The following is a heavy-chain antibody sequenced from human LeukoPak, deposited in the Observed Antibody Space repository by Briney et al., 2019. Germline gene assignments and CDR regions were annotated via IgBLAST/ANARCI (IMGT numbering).Heavy chain of an antibody. D-gene: IGHD6-13*01. CDR2: IYSGGST. Sequence: PGGSLRLSCAASGFTVSSNYMSWVRQAPGKGLEWVSVIYSGGSTYYADSVKGRFTISRDNSKNTLYLQMNSLRAEDTAVYYCARDSSSWYDYYGMDVWGQGTTVTVSS. V-gene: IGHV3-66*01. CDR1: GFTVSSNY. CDR3: ARDSSSWYDYYGMDV. J-gene: IGHJ6*02.